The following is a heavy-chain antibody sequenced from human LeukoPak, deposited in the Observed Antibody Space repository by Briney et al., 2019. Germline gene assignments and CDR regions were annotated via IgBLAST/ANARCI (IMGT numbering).Heavy chain of an antibody. V-gene: IGHV3-21*01. Sequence: AGGSLRLSCAASGFTFSSYSMNWVRQAPGKGLEWVSSISSSSSYIYYADSVKGRFTISRDNAKNSLYLQMNSLRAEDTAVYYCARLNIGGSYYFFDYWGQGTLVTVSS. J-gene: IGHJ4*02. CDR2: ISSSSSYI. CDR3: ARLNIGGSYYFFDY. D-gene: IGHD1-26*01. CDR1: GFTFSSYS.